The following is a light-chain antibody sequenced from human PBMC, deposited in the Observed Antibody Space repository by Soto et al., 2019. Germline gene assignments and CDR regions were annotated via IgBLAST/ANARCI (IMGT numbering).Light chain of an antibody. J-gene: IGKJ5*01. V-gene: IGKV1-16*01. Sequence: DVQMTQYPSSLYASVGDRVTITCRASQGIDTYLAWFQQKPGKAPKTLIYAASSLHSGVPSRFSGSGFGTDFTLTISSLQPEDFATYYCQHYNGYPQTFGQGTRLEIK. CDR1: QGIDTY. CDR2: AAS. CDR3: QHYNGYPQT.